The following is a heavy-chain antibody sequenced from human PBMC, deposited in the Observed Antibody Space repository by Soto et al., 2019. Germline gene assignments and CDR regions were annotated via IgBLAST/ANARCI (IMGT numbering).Heavy chain of an antibody. J-gene: IGHJ5*02. CDR1: GYTFTSYG. CDR3: ARDLGGLGYCSSTSCYAEPYNWFDP. D-gene: IGHD2-2*01. CDR2: ISAYNGNT. Sequence: ASVKVSCKASGYTFTSYGISWVRQAPGQGLEWMGWISAYNGNTNYAQKLQGRVTMTTDTSTSTAYMELRSLRSDDTAVYYCARDLGGLGYCSSTSCYAEPYNWFDPWGQGTLVTVSP. V-gene: IGHV1-18*01.